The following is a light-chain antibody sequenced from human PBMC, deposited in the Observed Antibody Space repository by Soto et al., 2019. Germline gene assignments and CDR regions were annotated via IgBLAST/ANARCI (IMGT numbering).Light chain of an antibody. CDR1: QSVLYSSNNKNY. Sequence: IVMTQSPDSLAVSLGERATINCKSSQSVLYSSNNKNYVAWYQQKPGQPPKLLIYWASTRESGVPDRFSGSGSGTDFTLTISSLQAEDVAVYYCQQYYSTPYTFGQGTKLEIK. J-gene: IGKJ2*01. CDR3: QQYYSTPYT. V-gene: IGKV4-1*01. CDR2: WAS.